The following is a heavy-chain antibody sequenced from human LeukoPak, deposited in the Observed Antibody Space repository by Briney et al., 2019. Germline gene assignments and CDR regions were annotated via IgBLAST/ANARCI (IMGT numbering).Heavy chain of an antibody. J-gene: IGHJ4*02. Sequence: GGSLRLSCEASGFTFSLYWMSWVRQAPGRGLEWVANIKQDGSEKYYVDSVKGRFTISRDNAKNSLYLQMNSLRADDTAVYYCARDGDTSGYTDWGQGTLVTVSS. CDR1: GFTFSLYW. V-gene: IGHV3-7*01. CDR2: IKQDGSEK. CDR3: ARDGDTSGYTD. D-gene: IGHD3-22*01.